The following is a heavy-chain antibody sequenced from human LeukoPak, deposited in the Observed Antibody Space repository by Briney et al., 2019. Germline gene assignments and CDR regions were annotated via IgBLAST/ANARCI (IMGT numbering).Heavy chain of an antibody. CDR2: TSYDGSNK. Sequence: GGSLRLSCAASGFTFSSYAMHWVRQAPGKGLEWVAVTSYDGSNKYYADSVKGRFTISRDNSKNTLYLQMNSLRAEDTAVYYCARDGSSSGYYFLDYWGQGTLVTVSS. CDR3: ARDGSSSGYYFLDY. J-gene: IGHJ4*02. CDR1: GFTFSSYA. D-gene: IGHD3-22*01. V-gene: IGHV3-30*04.